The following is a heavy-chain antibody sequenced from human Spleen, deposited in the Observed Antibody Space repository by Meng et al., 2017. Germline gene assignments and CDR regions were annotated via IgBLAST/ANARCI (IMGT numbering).Heavy chain of an antibody. CDR3: ARPYSNYVGNAFDI. J-gene: IGHJ3*02. CDR2: IYHSGST. Sequence: GSLRLSCAVSGYSISSGYYWGWIRQPPGKGLEWIGSIYHSGSTYYNPSLKSRVTISVDTSKNQFPLKLSSVTAADTAVYYCARPYSNYVGNAFDIWGQGTMVTVSS. V-gene: IGHV4-38-2*01. CDR1: GYSISSGYY. D-gene: IGHD4-11*01.